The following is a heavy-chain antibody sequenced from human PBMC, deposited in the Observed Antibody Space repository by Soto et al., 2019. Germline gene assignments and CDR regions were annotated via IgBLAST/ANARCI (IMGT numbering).Heavy chain of an antibody. V-gene: IGHV1-46*03. D-gene: IGHD5-12*01. Sequence: QVQLVQSGAEVKKPGASVKVSCKASGYTFTSYYMHWVRQAPGQGLEWIGIINPSGGSTSYAQKFQGRVTTTRDTSTSTVYMELSSLRSEDTAVYYCARVYSGYDYCARYWGQGTLVTVSS. J-gene: IGHJ4*02. CDR3: ARVYSGYDYCARY. CDR1: GYTFTSYY. CDR2: INPSGGST.